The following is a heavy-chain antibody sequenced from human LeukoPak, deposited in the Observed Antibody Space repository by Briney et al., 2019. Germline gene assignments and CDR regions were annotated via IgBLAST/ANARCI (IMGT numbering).Heavy chain of an antibody. J-gene: IGHJ5*02. CDR3: ARARYQPLPDR. V-gene: IGHV4-34*01. CDR1: GGSFSGYY. Sequence: SETLSLTCAVYGGSFSGYYWSWIRQPPGKGLEWIGEINHSGSTNYNPSLKSRVTISVDTSKNQFSLKLSSVTAADTAVYYCARARYQPLPDRWGQGTLVIVSS. D-gene: IGHD2-2*01. CDR2: INHSGST.